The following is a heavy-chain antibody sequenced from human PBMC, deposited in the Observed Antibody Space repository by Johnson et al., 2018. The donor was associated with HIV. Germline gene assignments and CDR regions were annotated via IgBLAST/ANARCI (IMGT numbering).Heavy chain of an antibody. Sequence: QVQLVESGGGVVQRGGSLRLSCAASGFTFNSYGMHWVRQAPGKGLEWVALIWYDGSYKYYADSVKGRFTISRDNAKNSLYLQMNSLRAEDTALYYCARDRRNYYDSSGYPDYDAFDIWGQGTMVTVSS. V-gene: IGHV3-33*01. J-gene: IGHJ3*02. D-gene: IGHD3-22*01. CDR1: GFTFNSYG. CDR2: IWYDGSYK. CDR3: ARDRRNYYDSSGYPDYDAFDI.